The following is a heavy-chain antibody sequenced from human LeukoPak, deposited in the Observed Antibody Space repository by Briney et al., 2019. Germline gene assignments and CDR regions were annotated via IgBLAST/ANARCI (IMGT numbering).Heavy chain of an antibody. CDR2: MNPNSANT. Sequence: ASVKVSCKASGYTFTSYDINWVRQATGQGLEWMGWMNPNSANTGYAQKFQGRVTMTRNTSISTAYMELSSLRSEDTAVYYCARAESGTGTTDYYYMDVWGKGTTVTVSS. V-gene: IGHV1-8*01. CDR3: ARAESGTGTTDYYYMDV. J-gene: IGHJ6*03. D-gene: IGHD1-1*01. CDR1: GYTFTSYD.